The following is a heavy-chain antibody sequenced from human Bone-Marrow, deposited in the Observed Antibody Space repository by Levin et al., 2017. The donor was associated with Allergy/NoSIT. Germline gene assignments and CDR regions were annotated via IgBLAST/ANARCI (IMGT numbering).Heavy chain of an antibody. D-gene: IGHD6-13*01. Sequence: GGSLRLSCAASGFTFSDYYMSWIRQAPGKGLEWVSYISSSSSYTNYADSVKGRFTISRDNAKNSLYLQMNSLRAEDTAVYYCARGRGSSSWDDYYYYYMDVWGKGTTVTVSS. V-gene: IGHV3-11*06. J-gene: IGHJ6*03. CDR1: GFTFSDYY. CDR2: ISSSSSYT. CDR3: ARGRGSSSWDDYYYYYMDV.